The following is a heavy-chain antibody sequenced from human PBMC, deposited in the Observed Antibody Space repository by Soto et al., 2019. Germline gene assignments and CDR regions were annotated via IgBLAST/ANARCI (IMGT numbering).Heavy chain of an antibody. J-gene: IGHJ6*02. CDR3: ARGWTRVHYANSDYLDYGMDV. Sequence: SGESLKISCNGSGYSFTIYWIGWVRQMPGKGLEWMGIIYPGDSDTRYSPSFQGQVTISADKSISTAYLQWSSMKASDTAMYYCARGWTRVHYANSDYLDYGMDVWRRGTTVAVS. CDR1: GYSFTIYW. V-gene: IGHV5-51*01. D-gene: IGHD3-22*01. CDR2: IYPGDSDT.